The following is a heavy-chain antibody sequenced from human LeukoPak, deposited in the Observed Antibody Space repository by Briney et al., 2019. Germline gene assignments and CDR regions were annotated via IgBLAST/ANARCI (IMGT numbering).Heavy chain of an antibody. Sequence: GGSLRLSCAASGFPFRSYSIHWVHQAAARGLAGVSSVRFIGCYIFFPHSLKGRFTISRDDAKNLLSLQMISLRVEDTAVYYCARAGPGRDGYNSDYWGQGTLVTVSS. CDR3: ARAGPGRDGYNSDY. D-gene: IGHD5-24*01. J-gene: IGHJ4*02. CDR2: VRFIGCYI. CDR1: GFPFRSYS. V-gene: IGHV3-21*01.